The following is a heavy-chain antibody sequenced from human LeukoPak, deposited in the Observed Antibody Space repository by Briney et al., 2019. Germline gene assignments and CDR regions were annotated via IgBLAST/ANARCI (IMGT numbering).Heavy chain of an antibody. D-gene: IGHD3-3*01. CDR2: ISYDGRNK. V-gene: IGHV3-30*04. CDR1: GFTFSYFA. CDR3: ARADPIYYDFWSGPYYFDY. J-gene: IGHJ4*02. Sequence: GGSLRLSCAASGFTFSYFAIHWVRQSPGKGLEWVAVISYDGRNKYYADSVKGRFTISRDNSKNTLYLQMNSLRPEDTAVYYCARADPIYYDFWSGPYYFDYWGQGTLVTVSS.